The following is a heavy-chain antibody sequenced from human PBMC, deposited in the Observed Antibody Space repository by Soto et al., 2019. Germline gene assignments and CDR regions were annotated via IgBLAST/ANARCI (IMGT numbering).Heavy chain of an antibody. Sequence: PGGCLRLSCAAAGFTFSSYAMTWVRQAPGKGLEWVSTISGTGTTTYYADSVKGRFTISRDTSKNTLYLQMNSLRTEDTAVYDCVQAVWLLYFDYWGQGTLVTVSS. CDR1: GFTFSSYA. CDR2: ISGTGTTT. CDR3: VQAVWLLYFDY. V-gene: IGHV3-23*01. J-gene: IGHJ4*02. D-gene: IGHD5-12*01.